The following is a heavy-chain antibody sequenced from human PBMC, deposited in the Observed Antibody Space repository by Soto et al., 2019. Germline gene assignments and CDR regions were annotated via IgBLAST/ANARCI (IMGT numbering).Heavy chain of an antibody. CDR1: GASISNHY. CDR3: GKDPNTGVVGI. CDR2: IYNSGTT. D-gene: IGHD3-3*01. Sequence: SETLSLTCTFSGASISNHYLNWIRQPPGMGLEWIGYIYNSGTTNYNPSLKSRVTISADTSKNQFSLKLTSVTAADTAVYFCGKDPNTGVVGIWGQGTMVTVSS. V-gene: IGHV4-59*11. J-gene: IGHJ3*02.